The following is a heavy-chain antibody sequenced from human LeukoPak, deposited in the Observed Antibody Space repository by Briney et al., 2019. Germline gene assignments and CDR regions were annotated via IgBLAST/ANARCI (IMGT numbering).Heavy chain of an antibody. CDR3: ARDYYGSGSPMIHNWFDP. CDR2: IWYDGSNK. CDR1: GFTFSSYG. J-gene: IGHJ5*02. V-gene: IGHV3-33*01. Sequence: PGRSLRLSCAASGFTFSSYGMHWVRQAPGKGLEWVAVIWYDGSNKYYADSVKGRFTISRDNSKNTLYLQMNSLGAEDTAVYYCARDYYGSGSPMIHNWFDPWGQGTLVTVSS. D-gene: IGHD3-10*01.